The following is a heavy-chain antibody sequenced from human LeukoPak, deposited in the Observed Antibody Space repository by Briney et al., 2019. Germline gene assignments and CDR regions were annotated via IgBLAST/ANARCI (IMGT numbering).Heavy chain of an antibody. CDR2: ISIYNGYT. CDR1: GYTFTSYG. CDR3: ARYDGSGKRDY. Sequence: PGASVKVSCKASGYTFTSYGISWVRQAPGQGLDWMAWISIYNGYTNYAQKLQGRATVTTDTSTSTAYMELRNLTSDDTAMYFCARYDGSGKRDYWGQGTLVTVSS. V-gene: IGHV1-18*01. D-gene: IGHD3-10*01. J-gene: IGHJ4*02.